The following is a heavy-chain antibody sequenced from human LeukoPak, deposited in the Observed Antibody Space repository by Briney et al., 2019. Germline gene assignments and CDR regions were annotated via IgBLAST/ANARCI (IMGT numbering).Heavy chain of an antibody. J-gene: IGHJ3*02. D-gene: IGHD5/OR15-5a*01. V-gene: IGHV4-61*01. CDR3: ARVDSVSDAFDI. CDR1: GGSISSSSYY. Sequence: SETLSLTCTVSGGSISSSSYYWSWVRQPPGKGLEWIGYIHYSGSTNYNPSLKSRVIISVDTSKNQFSLRLSSVTAADTAVYYCARVDSVSDAFDIWGQGTMVTVSS. CDR2: IHYSGST.